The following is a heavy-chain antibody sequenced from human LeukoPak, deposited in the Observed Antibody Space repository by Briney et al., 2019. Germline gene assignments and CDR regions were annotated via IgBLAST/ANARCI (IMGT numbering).Heavy chain of an antibody. Sequence: GGSLRLSCAASGFTFSSYAMHWVRQAPGKGLEWVAVISYDGSNKYYADSVKGRFTISRDNSKNTLYLQMNSLRAEDTAVYYCAKSEWIQLWLFDYWGQGTLATVSS. V-gene: IGHV3-30*04. CDR3: AKSEWIQLWLFDY. D-gene: IGHD5-18*01. CDR2: ISYDGSNK. J-gene: IGHJ4*02. CDR1: GFTFSSYA.